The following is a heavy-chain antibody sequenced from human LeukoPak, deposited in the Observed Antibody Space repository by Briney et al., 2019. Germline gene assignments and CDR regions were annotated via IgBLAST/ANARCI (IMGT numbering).Heavy chain of an antibody. CDR1: GFTFSSYA. V-gene: IGHV3-23*01. D-gene: IGHD3-10*01. CDR2: ISGSCGST. CDR3: AKVLITMVRGAMLGYYFDY. Sequence: GGSLRLSCAASGFTFSSYAMSWVRQAPGKGLEWVSAISGSCGSTYYADSVKGRFTISRANSNNTLYLQINSLRAEDTAVYYCAKVLITMVRGAMLGYYFDYWGQGTLVTVSS. J-gene: IGHJ4*02.